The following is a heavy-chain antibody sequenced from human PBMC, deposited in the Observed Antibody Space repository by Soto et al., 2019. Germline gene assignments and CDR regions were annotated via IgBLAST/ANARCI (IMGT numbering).Heavy chain of an antibody. Sequence: ASVKVSCKASGYTFTSYGISWVRQAPGQGLEWMGWISAYNGNTNYAQKLQGRVTMTTDTSTSTAYMELRSLRSDDTAVYYCARGRGRIMITFGGVIADMDVRGKGTTVTVSS. CDR1: GYTFTSYG. D-gene: IGHD3-16*02. CDR3: ARGRGRIMITFGGVIADMDV. CDR2: ISAYNGNT. V-gene: IGHV1-18*01. J-gene: IGHJ6*03.